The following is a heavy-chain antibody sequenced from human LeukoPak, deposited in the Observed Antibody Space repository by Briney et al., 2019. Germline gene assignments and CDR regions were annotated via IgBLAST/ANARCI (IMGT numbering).Heavy chain of an antibody. CDR3: AKGSTFSLVGATYFDY. CDR2: ISGSGGST. Sequence: RAGGSLRLSCAASGFTLSSYAMSWVRQAPGKGLEWVSAISGSGGSTYYADSVKGRFTISRDNSKNTLYLQMNSLRAEDTAVYYCAKGSTFSLVGATYFDYWGQGTLVTVSS. CDR1: GFTLSSYA. D-gene: IGHD1-26*01. J-gene: IGHJ4*02. V-gene: IGHV3-23*01.